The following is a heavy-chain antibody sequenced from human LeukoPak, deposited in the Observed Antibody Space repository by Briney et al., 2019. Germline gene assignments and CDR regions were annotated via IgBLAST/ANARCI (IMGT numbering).Heavy chain of an antibody. CDR2: ISSSGITT. V-gene: IGHV3-48*03. CDR1: GFTFSRYE. CDR3: ARVPYGSGSYYPDY. Sequence: PGGSLRLTCAASGFTFSRYEMNWVRQAPGKGLEWVSYISSSGITTYHADSVKGRFTISRDNAKNSLYLQMNSLRDEDTAVYYCARVPYGSGSYYPDYWGQGTLVTVSS. J-gene: IGHJ4*02. D-gene: IGHD3-10*01.